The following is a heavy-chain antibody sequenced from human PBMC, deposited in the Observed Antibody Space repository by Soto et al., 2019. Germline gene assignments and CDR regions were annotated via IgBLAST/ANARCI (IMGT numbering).Heavy chain of an antibody. J-gene: IGHJ6*02. CDR3: AKDSSIAVARGIYYYYGMDV. CDR1: GFTFSSYA. D-gene: IGHD6-19*01. Sequence: PWGSLRLSCAASGFTFSSYAMSWVRQAPGKGLEWVSAISGSGGSTYYADSVKGRFTISRDNSKNTLYLQMNSLRAEDTAVYYCAKDSSIAVARGIYYYYGMDVWGQGTTVTVSS. V-gene: IGHV3-23*01. CDR2: ISGSGGST.